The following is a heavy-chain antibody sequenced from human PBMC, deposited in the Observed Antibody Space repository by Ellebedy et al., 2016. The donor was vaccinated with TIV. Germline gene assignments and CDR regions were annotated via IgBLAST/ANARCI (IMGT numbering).Heavy chain of an antibody. CDR3: ARRTDTVTLPD. CDR1: GFSFSDYY. J-gene: IGHJ4*02. Sequence: GGSLRLSCAASGFSFSDYYMTWIRQAPGKGLEWVSFISSRGGTIYDADSVNGRFTISRDNAKNSLYLQMNSLRVEDTAVYYCARRTDTVTLPDWGQGTLVTVSS. V-gene: IGHV3-11*01. D-gene: IGHD4-17*01. CDR2: ISSRGGTI.